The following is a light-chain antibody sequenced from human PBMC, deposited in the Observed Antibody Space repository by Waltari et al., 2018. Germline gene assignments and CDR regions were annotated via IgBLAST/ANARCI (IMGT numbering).Light chain of an antibody. Sequence: DIVMTQSPDSLSVSLGERATINCKSSLSILHNSQNKNYLAWYQQKSGQSPKLLIYAASTRESGVPDRFSGSGSGTDFTLTISGLQAEDVAVYYCQQYFSSPLSFGPGTKVDIK. CDR1: LSILHNSQNKNY. CDR3: QQYFSSPLS. V-gene: IGKV4-1*01. J-gene: IGKJ3*01. CDR2: AAS.